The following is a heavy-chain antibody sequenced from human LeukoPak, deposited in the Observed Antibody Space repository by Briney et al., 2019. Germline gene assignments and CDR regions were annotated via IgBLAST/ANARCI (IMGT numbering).Heavy chain of an antibody. D-gene: IGHD3-22*01. Sequence: SETLSLTCAVYGGSFSGYYWSWIRQPPGKGLEWIGEINHSGSTNYNPSLKSRVTISVDTSKNQFSLKLGSVTAADTAVYYCARGVGVGPNFLGYYYYMDVWGKGTTVTVSS. J-gene: IGHJ6*03. CDR2: INHSGST. CDR1: GGSFSGYY. CDR3: ARGVGVGPNFLGYYYYMDV. V-gene: IGHV4-34*01.